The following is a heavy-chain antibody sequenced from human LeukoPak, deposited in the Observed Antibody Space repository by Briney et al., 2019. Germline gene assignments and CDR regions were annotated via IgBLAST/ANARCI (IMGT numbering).Heavy chain of an antibody. CDR2: ISSSGSTI. D-gene: IGHD3-10*02. CDR3: AELGITMIGGV. J-gene: IGHJ6*04. V-gene: IGHV3-48*04. Sequence: GGSLRLSCEASGLTFSSYSMNWVRQAPGKGLEWVSYISSSGSTIYYADSVKGRFTISRDNAKNSLYLQMNSLRAEDTAVYYCAELGITMIGGVWGKGTTVTISS. CDR1: GLTFSSYS.